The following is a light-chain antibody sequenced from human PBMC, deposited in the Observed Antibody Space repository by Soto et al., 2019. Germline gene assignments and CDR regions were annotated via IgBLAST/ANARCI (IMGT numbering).Light chain of an antibody. Sequence: DIVMTQSPDSLAVSLGERATIKCKSSQGVFSNSKNRNHLSWYQQKPGQPPKLLIYWASTRESGVPDRLSGSGSGTDFTLTISSLQAEDVAVYYCQQYYSTPWTFGQGTKVDIK. V-gene: IGKV4-1*01. CDR2: WAS. CDR3: QQYYSTPWT. J-gene: IGKJ1*01. CDR1: QGVFSNSKNRNH.